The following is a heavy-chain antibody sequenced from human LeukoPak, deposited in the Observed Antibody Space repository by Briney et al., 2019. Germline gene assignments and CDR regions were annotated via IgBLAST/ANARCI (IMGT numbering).Heavy chain of an antibody. J-gene: IGHJ3*02. CDR1: GFTFSSYS. V-gene: IGHV3-21*01. CDR2: ISSSSSYI. D-gene: IGHD5-18*01. CDR3: ARRVDTENDAFDI. Sequence: GGSLRLSCAASGFTFSSYSMNWVRQAPGKGLEWVSSISSSSSYIYYADSVKGRFTISRDNAKNSLYLQMNSLRAEDTAVYYCARRVDTENDAFDIWGQGTMVTVSS.